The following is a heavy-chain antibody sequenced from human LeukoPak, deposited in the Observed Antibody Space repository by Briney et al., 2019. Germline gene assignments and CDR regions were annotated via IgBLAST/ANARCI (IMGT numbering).Heavy chain of an antibody. V-gene: IGHV3-48*03. J-gene: IGHJ4*02. CDR3: ARDI. Sequence: GGSLRLSCAASGFTFSSYEMNWVRQAPGKGLEWISSISSSGSTIHYADSVKGRFTISRDNAKNSLYLQMNSLRVEDTGIYYCARDIWGQGTLVTVSS. CDR2: ISSSGSTI. CDR1: GFTFSSYE.